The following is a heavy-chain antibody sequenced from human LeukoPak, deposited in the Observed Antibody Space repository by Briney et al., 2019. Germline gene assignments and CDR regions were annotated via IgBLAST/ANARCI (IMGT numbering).Heavy chain of an antibody. CDR3: ARRTDFLSGLVNY. Sequence: PSETLSLTCTVSGASVSSGHYYWGWIRQPPGKGLEWFGSIYSTGTTYYNPSVKSRVNISIDTSKNQFSLKLSSVTAADMSVYYCARRTDFLSGLVNYCGQGTLVTVSS. V-gene: IGHV4-39*01. CDR2: IYSTGTT. J-gene: IGHJ4*02. CDR1: GASVSSGHYY. D-gene: IGHD3-3*01.